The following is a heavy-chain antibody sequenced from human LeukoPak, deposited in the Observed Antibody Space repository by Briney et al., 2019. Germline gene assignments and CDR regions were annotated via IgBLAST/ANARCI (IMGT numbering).Heavy chain of an antibody. CDR2: IYYSGST. J-gene: IGHJ4*02. CDR3: ARARPPYCSSTSCPNKGLNYFDY. Sequence: SETLSLTCTVSGGSISSSSYYWGWIRQPPGKGLEWIGSIYYSGSTYYNPSLKSRVTISVDTSKNQFSLKLSSVTAADTAVYYCARARPPYCSSTSCPNKGLNYFDYWGQGTLVTVSS. D-gene: IGHD2-2*01. V-gene: IGHV4-39*07. CDR1: GGSISSSSYY.